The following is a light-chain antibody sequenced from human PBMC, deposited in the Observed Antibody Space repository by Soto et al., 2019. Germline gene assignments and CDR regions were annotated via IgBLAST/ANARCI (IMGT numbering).Light chain of an antibody. CDR1: SSDVGAYNY. Sequence: QSVLTQPASVSGSPGQSITISCTGTSSDVGAYNYVSWYQQHPGKAPKLMIYNVSNRPSGVSDRFSGSKSGNTASLTISGLQAEDEADYYCSSYTTSSFLFGGGTKVTVL. CDR2: NVS. V-gene: IGLV2-14*03. CDR3: SSYTTSSFL. J-gene: IGLJ2*01.